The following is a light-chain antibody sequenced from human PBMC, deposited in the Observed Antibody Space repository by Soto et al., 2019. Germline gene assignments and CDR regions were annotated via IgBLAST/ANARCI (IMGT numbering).Light chain of an antibody. CDR2: AAS. V-gene: IGKV3-15*01. CDR1: QNVRDK. Sequence: EVVMTQSPATLSVSPVERATLSCRASQNVRDKLAWYQQKPGQAPRLLIFAASSRATGFPARFSGSGSGTEFTLTINSLQSEDFAVYYCQQYDNWPRTFGQGTKVDIK. J-gene: IGKJ1*01. CDR3: QQYDNWPRT.